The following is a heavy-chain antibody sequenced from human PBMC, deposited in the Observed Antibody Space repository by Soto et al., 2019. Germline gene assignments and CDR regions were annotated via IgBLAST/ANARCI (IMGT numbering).Heavy chain of an antibody. CDR3: VREDIVVVPAAFNYYYYGMDV. CDR1: GFTFSDYY. Sequence: GGSLRLSCAASGFTFSDYYMSWIRQAPGKGLEWVAVIWYDGSNKYYADSVKGRFTISRDNSKNTLYLQMNSLRAEDTAVYYCVREDIVVVPAAFNYYYYGMDVWGQGTTVTVSS. CDR2: IWYDGSNK. V-gene: IGHV3-33*08. J-gene: IGHJ6*02. D-gene: IGHD2-2*01.